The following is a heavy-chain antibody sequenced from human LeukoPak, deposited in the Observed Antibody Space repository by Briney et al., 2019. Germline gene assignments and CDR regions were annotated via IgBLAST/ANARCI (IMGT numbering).Heavy chain of an antibody. Sequence: PSETLSLTCTVSRGSISDYYWSWIRQPPGKGLEWIGYIYFSGSTSYNPSLKSRVTISVDRSKNQFSLKLSSVAAADTAVYYCARSYDTNFDYWGQGTLVTVSS. V-gene: IGHV4-59*01. D-gene: IGHD3-3*01. CDR3: ARSYDTNFDY. J-gene: IGHJ4*02. CDR1: RGSISDYY. CDR2: IYFSGST.